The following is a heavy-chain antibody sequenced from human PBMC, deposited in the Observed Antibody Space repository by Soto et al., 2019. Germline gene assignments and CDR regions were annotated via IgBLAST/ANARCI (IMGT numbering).Heavy chain of an antibody. CDR1: GYTFTSYA. CDR3: ARAEVNTGLFDY. V-gene: IGHV1-3*01. CDR2: INAGNGNT. J-gene: IGHJ4*02. Sequence: ASVKVSCKASGYTFTSYAMHWVRQAPGQRLEWMGRINAGNGNTKYSQKFQGRVTISSDTSASTAYMELSSLRSEDTAVYYCARAEVNTGLFDYWGQGTLVTVSS. D-gene: IGHD4-17*01.